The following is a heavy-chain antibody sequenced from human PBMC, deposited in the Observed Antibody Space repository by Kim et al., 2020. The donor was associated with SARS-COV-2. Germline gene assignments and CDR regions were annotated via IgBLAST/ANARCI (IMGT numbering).Heavy chain of an antibody. CDR3: ARDNSHVWWEQGWEEDW. D-gene: IGHD1-26*01. Sequence: GGSLRLSCAASGFTFSSYAMHWVRQAPVKGLEWVAVISYDGSNKYYADSVKGRFTISRDNSKNTLYLQMNSLRAEDTAVYYCARDNSHVWWEQGWEEDW. J-gene: IGHJ5*01. CDR1: GFTFSSYA. V-gene: IGHV3-30-3*01. CDR2: ISYDGSNK.